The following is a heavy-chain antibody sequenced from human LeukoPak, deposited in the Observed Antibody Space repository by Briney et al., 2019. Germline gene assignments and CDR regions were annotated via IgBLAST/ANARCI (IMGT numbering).Heavy chain of an antibody. D-gene: IGHD3-10*01. V-gene: IGHV4-59*01. J-gene: IGHJ3*02. CDR3: ARRFRGEDAFDI. Sequence: SETLSLTCTVSGGSISSYYWSWIRQPPGKGLEWIGYIYYSGSTNYNPSLKSRVTISVDTSKNQFSLKLSSVTAADTAVYYCARRFRGEDAFDIWGQGTMVTVSS. CDR1: GGSISSYY. CDR2: IYYSGST.